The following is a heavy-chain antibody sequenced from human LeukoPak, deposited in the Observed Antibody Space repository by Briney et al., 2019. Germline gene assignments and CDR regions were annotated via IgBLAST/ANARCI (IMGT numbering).Heavy chain of an antibody. D-gene: IGHD6-13*01. Sequence: QAGGSLRLSCAVSGFTLRSHAMSWVRQAPGKGLEWVSRISVSGGSTFYADSVKGRFTMSRDNSKNMVYLQMNSLSLEDTAVYYCAKKLEGSWTLDYWGQGTLITVSS. CDR2: ISVSGGST. CDR1: GFTLRSHA. CDR3: AKKLEGSWTLDY. V-gene: IGHV3-23*01. J-gene: IGHJ4*02.